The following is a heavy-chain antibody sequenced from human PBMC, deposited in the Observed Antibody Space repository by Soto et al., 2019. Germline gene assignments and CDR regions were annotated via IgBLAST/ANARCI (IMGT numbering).Heavy chain of an antibody. CDR2: IKNKIDGGTA. J-gene: IGHJ3*02. CDR1: GFTFSNAW. D-gene: IGHD1-1*01. Sequence: GGSLRLSCTASGFTFSNAWMSWVRQAPGKGLEWVGRIKNKIDGGTADYAAAVKGRFTIYRDDSKNTLYLQVNSLKTEDTAVYYCASMNDRDAFDIWGQGTMVTVSS. CDR3: ASMNDRDAFDI. V-gene: IGHV3-15*01.